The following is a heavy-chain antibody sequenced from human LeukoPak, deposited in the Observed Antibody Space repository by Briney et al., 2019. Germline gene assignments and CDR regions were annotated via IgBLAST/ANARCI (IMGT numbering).Heavy chain of an antibody. CDR3: ARGQRSCNSASCHLWYFDL. Sequence: PGGSLRLSCAASGFSFSSYAFSWVRQAPGKGPEWASEISASSNYKYYADSVKGRFTISRDNSKNMLFLQMNSLRAEDTAVYYCARGQRSCNSASCHLWYFDLWGRGTLVSVSS. D-gene: IGHD2-2*01. J-gene: IGHJ2*01. CDR1: GFSFSSYA. CDR2: ISASSNYK. V-gene: IGHV3-23*01.